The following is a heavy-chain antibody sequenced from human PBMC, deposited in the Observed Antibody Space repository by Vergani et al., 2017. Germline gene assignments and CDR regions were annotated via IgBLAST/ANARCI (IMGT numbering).Heavy chain of an antibody. D-gene: IGHD1/OR15-1a*01. J-gene: IGHJ6*03. CDR2: ISGSGGNT. CDR3: AKDRNRGDNNHYFYMDV. Sequence: EVQLLESGGNLIQPGGSLRLSCGASGFTFSSYAMTWVRLAPGKGLQWVSAISGSGGNTFYTDSVKGRFTISRDNSKDTLYLQMSSLRAEDTGVFFCAKDRNRGDNNHYFYMDVWVKGTTVTVSS. CDR1: GFTFSSYA. V-gene: IGHV3-23*01.